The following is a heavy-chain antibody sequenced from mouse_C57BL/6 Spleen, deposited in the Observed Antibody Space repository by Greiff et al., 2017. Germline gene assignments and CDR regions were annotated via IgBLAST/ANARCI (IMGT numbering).Heavy chain of an antibody. CDR3: ARRRTAQVYYFDY. J-gene: IGHJ2*01. CDR1: GYTFTSYW. V-gene: IGHV1-64*01. CDR2: IHPNSGST. D-gene: IGHD3-2*02. Sequence: QVQLQQPGAELVKPGASVKLSCKASGYTFTSYWMHWVKQRPGQGLEWIGMIHPNSGSTNYNEKFKSKATLTVDKSTSTAYMQLSSLTSEDSAVYYCARRRTAQVYYFDYWGQGTTLTVSS.